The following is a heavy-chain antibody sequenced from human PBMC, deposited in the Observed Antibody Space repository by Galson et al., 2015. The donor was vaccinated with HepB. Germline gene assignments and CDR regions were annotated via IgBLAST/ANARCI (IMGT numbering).Heavy chain of an antibody. J-gene: IGHJ4*02. CDR2: ITGGSGST. CDR3: AKGQDYSNYGEY. V-gene: IGHV3-23*01. CDR1: GFIFSSCA. D-gene: IGHD4-11*01. Sequence: SLRLSCAASGFIFSSCAMSWVRQAPGKGLEWVSGITGGSGSTFYADSVKGRFTISRDNSKNTLYLHMNSLRAEDTAVYYCAKGQDYSNYGEYWGQGTLVTVSS.